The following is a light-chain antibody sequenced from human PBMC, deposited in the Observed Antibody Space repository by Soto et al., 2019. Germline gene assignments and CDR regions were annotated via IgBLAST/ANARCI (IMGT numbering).Light chain of an antibody. Sequence: ELVMTQSPATLSVSPGERATLFCRASQRVGSSLAWYQQRPGQAPRLLLYGASTRATGIPARFSGSGGGTDFTLTISRLQPEDAAVYYCQQYKHWYTFGQGTNLEIK. CDR3: QQYKHWYT. CDR1: QRVGSS. J-gene: IGKJ2*01. V-gene: IGKV3-15*01. CDR2: GAS.